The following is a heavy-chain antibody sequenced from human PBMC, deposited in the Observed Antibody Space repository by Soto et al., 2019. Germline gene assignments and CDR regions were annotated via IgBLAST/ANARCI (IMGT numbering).Heavy chain of an antibody. Sequence: SETLSLTCTVSGGSISSGGYYWSWIRQHPGKGLEWIGYIYYSGSTYYNPSLKSRVTISVDTSKNQFSLKLSSVTAADTAVYYCAREYYYDSSGYYPRGFDPWGQGTLVTVSS. D-gene: IGHD3-22*01. CDR3: AREYYYDSSGYYPRGFDP. J-gene: IGHJ5*02. CDR2: IYYSGST. V-gene: IGHV4-31*03. CDR1: GGSISSGGYY.